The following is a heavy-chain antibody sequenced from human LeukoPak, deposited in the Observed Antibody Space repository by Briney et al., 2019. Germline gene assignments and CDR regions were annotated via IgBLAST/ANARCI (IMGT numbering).Heavy chain of an antibody. Sequence: GGSLRLSCAASGFTFSSYAMSWVRQAPGKGLDGVSAISGSGGSTYYADSAKGRFTISRDNSKNTLYLQMNSLRAEDTAVYYCAKDPRDCSSTSCYPDYFQHWGQGTLVTVSS. CDR1: GFTFSSYA. D-gene: IGHD2-2*01. CDR3: AKDPRDCSSTSCYPDYFQH. V-gene: IGHV3-23*01. J-gene: IGHJ1*01. CDR2: ISGSGGST.